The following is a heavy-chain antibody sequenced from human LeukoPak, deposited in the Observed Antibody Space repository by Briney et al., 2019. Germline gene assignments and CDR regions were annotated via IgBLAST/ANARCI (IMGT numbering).Heavy chain of an antibody. CDR1: GFTFTDYY. Sequence: GGSLRLSCAASGFTFTDYYMSWIRQAPGKGLEWVSYITNSGTTIYYADSVKGRFTISRDNAKNSLYLQMNSLRAEDTAVYYCARDGHYDILTGYFQDWGQGTLVTVSS. CDR3: ARDGHYDILTGYFQD. CDR2: ITNSGTTI. J-gene: IGHJ1*01. D-gene: IGHD3-9*01. V-gene: IGHV3-11*01.